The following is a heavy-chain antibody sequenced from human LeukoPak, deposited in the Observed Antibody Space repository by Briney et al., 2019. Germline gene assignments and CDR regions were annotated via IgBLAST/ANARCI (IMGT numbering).Heavy chain of an antibody. CDR1: GYSISSGCY. CDR2: IYYSGST. D-gene: IGHD2-15*01. Sequence: SETLSLTCTVSGYSISSGCYWGWIRQPPGKGLEWIGSIYYSGSTYYNPSLKSRVTISVDTSKNQFSLKLSSVTAADTAVYYCASGWNYFDYWGQGTLVTVSS. V-gene: IGHV4-38-2*02. CDR3: ASGWNYFDY. J-gene: IGHJ4*02.